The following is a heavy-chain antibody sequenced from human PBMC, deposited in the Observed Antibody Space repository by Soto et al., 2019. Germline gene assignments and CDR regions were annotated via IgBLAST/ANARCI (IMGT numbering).Heavy chain of an antibody. CDR1: GFTFSSYW. J-gene: IGHJ6*02. CDR2: IKQDGSEK. D-gene: IGHD6-13*01. CDR3: ARDGAAAGNYYYYGMDV. Sequence: WSLRLSCAASGFTFSSYWMSWVRQAPGKGLEWVDNIKQDGSEKYYVDSVKGRFTISRDNAKNSLYLQMNSLRAEDTAVYYCARDGAAAGNYYYYGMDVWGQGTTVTVSS. V-gene: IGHV3-7*01.